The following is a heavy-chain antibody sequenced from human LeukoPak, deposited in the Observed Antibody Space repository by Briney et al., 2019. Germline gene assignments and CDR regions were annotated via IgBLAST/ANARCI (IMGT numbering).Heavy chain of an antibody. CDR3: AKGSPRWELNYYYYYYMDV. V-gene: IGHV3-13*01. J-gene: IGHJ6*03. CDR1: GFTFSSYD. Sequence: GGSLRLSCAASGFTFSSYDVHWVRQATGKGLEWVSGIGIAGDTYYRGSVKGRFTISRENAKNSLYLQMNSLRAEDTAVYYCAKGSPRWELNYYYYYYMDVWGKGTTVTISS. CDR2: IGIAGDT. D-gene: IGHD1-26*01.